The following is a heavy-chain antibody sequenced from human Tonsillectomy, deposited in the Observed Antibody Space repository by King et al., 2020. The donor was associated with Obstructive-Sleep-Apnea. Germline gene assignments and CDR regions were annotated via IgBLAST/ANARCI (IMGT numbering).Heavy chain of an antibody. CDR3: ARVETNDAFDI. CDR2: ISHSGST. J-gene: IGHJ3*02. V-gene: IGHV4-34*01. Sequence: QVQLQQWGAGLLKSSETLSLTCAVYGGSFSGYYCSWIRQPPGEGLEWIGEISHSGSTNYNPALKSRVTISVDTSKNQFSLKLSSVTAADTAVYYCARVETNDAFDIWGQGTMVTVSS. CDR1: GGSFSGYY. D-gene: IGHD3-3*01.